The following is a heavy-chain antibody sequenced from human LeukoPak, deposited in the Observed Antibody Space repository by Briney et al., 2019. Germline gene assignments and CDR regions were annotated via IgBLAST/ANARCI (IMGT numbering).Heavy chain of an antibody. CDR3: TRCEYGNGGTCYSDY. V-gene: IGHV4-39*01. J-gene: IGHJ4*02. CDR2: IYRDGST. D-gene: IGHD2/OR15-2a*01. Sequence: PSETLSVTCVVSGGSISGSSYYCGWIRQPPGKGLEWTGSIYRDGSTYYNPSLKSRVTISVDTSKNQFSLKLSSVTAADTAVYYCTRCEYGNGGTCYSDYWGQGTLVTVSS. CDR1: GGSISGSSYY.